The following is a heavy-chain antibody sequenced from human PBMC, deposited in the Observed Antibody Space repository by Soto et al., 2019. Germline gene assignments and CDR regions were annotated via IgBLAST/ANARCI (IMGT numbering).Heavy chain of an antibody. CDR1: GYNFTTYW. J-gene: IGHJ6*02. CDR2: IYPGDSDT. D-gene: IGHD2-15*01. Sequence: PGESLKISCKGSGYNFTTYWIGWVRQMPGKGLEWMGIIYPGDSDTRYSPSFQGQVTISADKSISTAYLQWSSLRASDTAMYYCARQLLGFCSGSSCLNYYYYTTDVWGQGTTVTVSS. CDR3: ARQLLGFCSGSSCLNYYYYTTDV. V-gene: IGHV5-51*01.